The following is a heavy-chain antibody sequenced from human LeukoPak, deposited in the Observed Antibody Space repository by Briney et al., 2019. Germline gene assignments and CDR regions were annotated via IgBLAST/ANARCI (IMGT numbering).Heavy chain of an antibody. CDR1: GYTFTSYG. Sequence: ASVKVSCKASGYTFTSYGISWVRQAPGQGLEWMGWISAYNGNTNYAQKLQGRVTMTTDTSTSTAYMELRSLRSDDTAVYYCARDGADYYDNSTGDYWGQGTLVTVSS. J-gene: IGHJ4*02. CDR2: ISAYNGNT. D-gene: IGHD3-22*01. CDR3: ARDGADYYDNSTGDY. V-gene: IGHV1-18*01.